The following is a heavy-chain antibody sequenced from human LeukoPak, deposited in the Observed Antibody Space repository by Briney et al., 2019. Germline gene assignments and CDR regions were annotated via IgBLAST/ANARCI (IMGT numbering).Heavy chain of an antibody. D-gene: IGHD5-18*01. J-gene: IGHJ4*02. CDR2: IYSGGST. CDR1: GFTFSSYN. Sequence: GGSLRLSCAASGFTFSSYNMSWVRQAPGKGLEWVSVIYSGGSTYYADSVKGRFTISRDNSKNTLYLQMNSLRAEDTAVYYCARDISARGYSYGPRFDYWGQGTLVTVSS. CDR3: ARDISARGYSYGPRFDY. V-gene: IGHV3-66*01.